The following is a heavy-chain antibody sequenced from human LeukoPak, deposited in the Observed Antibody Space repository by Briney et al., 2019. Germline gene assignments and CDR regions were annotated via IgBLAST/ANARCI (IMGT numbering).Heavy chain of an antibody. Sequence: ASVKVSCTASGYTFNSYGISWVRQAPGQGLEWMGWISVYNGDTKYAQKLQGRVTMTIDTSTSTVYMEVRSLRSDDTAVYYCARDSVACISNSCYLPDYWGQGTLVTVSS. CDR1: GYTFNSYG. V-gene: IGHV1-18*01. D-gene: IGHD2-2*01. CDR2: ISVYNGDT. J-gene: IGHJ4*02. CDR3: ARDSVACISNSCYLPDY.